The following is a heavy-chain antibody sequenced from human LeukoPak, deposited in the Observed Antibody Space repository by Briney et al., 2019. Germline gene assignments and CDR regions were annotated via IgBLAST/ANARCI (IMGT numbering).Heavy chain of an antibody. CDR2: ISSSSSYI. V-gene: IGHV3-21*01. D-gene: IGHD1-26*01. J-gene: IGHJ3*02. CDR1: GFTFSSYS. Sequence: PGGSLRLSCGPSGFTFSSYSMNWVRQAPGKGVEWVSSISSSSSYIYYADSVKGRFTISRDNVKNSLYLQMNSLRAEDTAVYYCARTGATTGIAFDIWGQGTMVTVSS. CDR3: ARTGATTGIAFDI.